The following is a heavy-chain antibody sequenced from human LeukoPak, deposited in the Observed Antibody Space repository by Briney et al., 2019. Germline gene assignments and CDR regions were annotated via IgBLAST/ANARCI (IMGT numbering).Heavy chain of an antibody. V-gene: IGHV4-39*01. Sequence: SETLSLTCTVSGGSIISSDYHWGWVRQPPGKGLEWIGTISYSGNTDYNPSLRSRVTISVDTSNNQFSLRLGSVTAADTAVYYCARHVDSGWYRGLDIWGQGTMVTVSS. CDR3: ARHVDSGWYRGLDI. D-gene: IGHD6-19*01. CDR2: ISYSGNT. CDR1: GGSIISSDYH. J-gene: IGHJ3*02.